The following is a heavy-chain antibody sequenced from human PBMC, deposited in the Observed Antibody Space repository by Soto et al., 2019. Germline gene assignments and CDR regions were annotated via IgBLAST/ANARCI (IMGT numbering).Heavy chain of an antibody. D-gene: IGHD6-19*01. Sequence: QVHLVQSGAEVKKPGASVKVSCKASGYTVTDYAIYWVRQAPGQSLEWMGWITPGNGKTRYSEKFQGRVTTTWDTSATTAYMELSSLRSEDTAVYYCARGHSGWYYLGDNWGQGTLVTVSS. J-gene: IGHJ4*02. CDR3: ARGHSGWYYLGDN. CDR1: GYTVTDYA. V-gene: IGHV1-3*01. CDR2: ITPGNGKT.